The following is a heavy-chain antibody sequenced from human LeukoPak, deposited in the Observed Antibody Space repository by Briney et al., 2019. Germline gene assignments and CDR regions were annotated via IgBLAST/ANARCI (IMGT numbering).Heavy chain of an antibody. CDR1: GFTFSSYG. D-gene: IGHD3-22*01. J-gene: IGHJ4*02. CDR2: IWYDGSNK. V-gene: IGHV3-33*01. CDR3: ACYYDSSGSPCYFDY. Sequence: GGSLRLSCAASGFTFSSYGMHWVRQAPGKGLEWVAVIWYDGSNKYYADSVKGRFTISRDNSKNTLYLQMNSLRAEDTAVYYCACYYDSSGSPCYFDYWGQGTLVTVSS.